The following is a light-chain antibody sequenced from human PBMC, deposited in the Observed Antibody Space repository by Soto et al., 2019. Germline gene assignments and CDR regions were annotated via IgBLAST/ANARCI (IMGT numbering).Light chain of an antibody. CDR2: SNN. V-gene: IGLV1-44*01. J-gene: IGLJ3*02. CDR3: AAWDVSLNAPV. CDR1: SSNIGSNT. Sequence: QSVLTQPPSASGTPGQRVTISCSGSSSNIGSNTVNWYQQLPGTAPKLLICSNNQRPSGVPDRFSGSKSRTSASLAFSGLPSEYEPDYYCAAWDVSLNAPVFGGGTKLTVL.